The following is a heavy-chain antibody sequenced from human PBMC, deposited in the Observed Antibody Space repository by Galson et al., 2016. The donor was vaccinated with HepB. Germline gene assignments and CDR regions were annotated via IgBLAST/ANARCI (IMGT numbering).Heavy chain of an antibody. J-gene: IGHJ4*02. D-gene: IGHD6-13*01. CDR1: GFTFSSSA. Sequence: SLRLSCAASGFTFSSSAMYWVRQAPGKGLEWVSYISTSSSPISYRDSVKGRFTISRDNTKNPLYLQKNSLREEDTAVYYCARAGSSWYFDYWGQGTLVTVTS. CDR2: ISTSSSPI. CDR3: ARAGSSWYFDY. V-gene: IGHV3-21*01.